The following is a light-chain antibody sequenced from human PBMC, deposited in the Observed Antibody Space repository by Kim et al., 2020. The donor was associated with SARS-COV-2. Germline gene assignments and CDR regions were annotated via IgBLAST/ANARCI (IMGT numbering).Light chain of an antibody. V-gene: IGKV1-39*01. J-gene: IGKJ2*01. CDR1: QNISSY. Sequence: SASVGDSGTNTCRASQNISSYLNWYQQKPEKAPKGLVYGATNLQSSVPSRFSGSGSGTDFTLTISSLQPEEFAAYDCQLSYNSPYTVGQGTKLEI. CDR2: GAT. CDR3: QLSYNSPYT.